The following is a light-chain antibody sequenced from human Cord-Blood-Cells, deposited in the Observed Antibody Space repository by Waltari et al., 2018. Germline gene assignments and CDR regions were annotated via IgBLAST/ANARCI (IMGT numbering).Light chain of an antibody. CDR3: QQYYSTPYT. CDR1: QSVLYSSNNKNY. J-gene: IGKJ2*01. CDR2: CAS. Sequence: DIVMTQSPDPLAVSLGERDTINCKSSQSVLYSSNNKNYLPWYQQKPGQPPKLLIYCASTRESGVPDRFSGSGSGTDFTLTISSLQAEDVAVYYCQQYYSTPYTFGQGTKLEIK. V-gene: IGKV4-1*01.